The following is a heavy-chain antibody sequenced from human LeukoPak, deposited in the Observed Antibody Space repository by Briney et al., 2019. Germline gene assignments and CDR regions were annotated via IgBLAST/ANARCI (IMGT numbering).Heavy chain of an antibody. CDR2: INHSGST. CDR3: ASSPAYDYVWGSYRYRFDY. V-gene: IGHV4-34*01. CDR1: GGSFSGYY. D-gene: IGHD3-16*02. Sequence: SETLSLTCAAYGGSFSGYYWSWIRQPPGKGLEWIGEINHSGSTNYNPSLKSRVTISVDTSKNQFSLKLSSGTAADTAVYYCASSPAYDYVWGSYRYRFDYWGQGTLVTVSS. J-gene: IGHJ4*02.